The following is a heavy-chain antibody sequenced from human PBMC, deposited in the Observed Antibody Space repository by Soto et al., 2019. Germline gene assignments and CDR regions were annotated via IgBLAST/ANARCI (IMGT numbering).Heavy chain of an antibody. CDR1: GYSISSGYY. CDR3: ARDGVAVAGNYYYYYGMDV. CDR2: ISHSGST. Sequence: SETLSLTCAVSGYSISSGYYWGWIRQPPGKGLEWVGSISHSGSTYYNPSLKSRVTISVDTSKNQFSLKLSSVTAADTAVYYCARDGVAVAGNYYYYYGMDVWGQGTTVTVSS. J-gene: IGHJ6*02. V-gene: IGHV4-38-2*02. D-gene: IGHD6-19*01.